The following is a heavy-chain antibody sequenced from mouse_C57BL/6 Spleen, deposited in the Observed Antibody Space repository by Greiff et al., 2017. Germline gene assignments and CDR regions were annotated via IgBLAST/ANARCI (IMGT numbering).Heavy chain of an antibody. J-gene: IGHJ4*01. D-gene: IGHD1-1*02. Sequence: VKLVESAPALVQPSQSLSITCTVSGFSLTSYGVHWVRQSPGKGLEWLGVIWSGGSTDYNAAFISRLSISKDNSKSQVFFKMNSLQADDTAIYYCARNTMASMDYWGQGTSVTVSS. CDR2: IWSGGST. CDR1: GFSLTSYG. CDR3: ARNTMASMDY. V-gene: IGHV2-2*01.